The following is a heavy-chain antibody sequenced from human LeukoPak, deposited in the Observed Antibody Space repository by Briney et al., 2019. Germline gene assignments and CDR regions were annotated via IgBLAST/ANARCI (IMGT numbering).Heavy chain of an antibody. CDR1: GGSISSYY. CDR2: IYYSGST. V-gene: IGHV4-59*08. Sequence: SETLSLTCTVSGGSISSYYWSWIRQPPGKGLEWIGYIYYSGSTNYNPSLKSRVTISVDTSKNQFSLKLSSVTAADTAVYYCARVSPSYCSSTSCYGDYYYYYMDVWGKGTTVTVSS. J-gene: IGHJ6*03. CDR3: ARVSPSYCSSTSCYGDYYYYYMDV. D-gene: IGHD2-2*01.